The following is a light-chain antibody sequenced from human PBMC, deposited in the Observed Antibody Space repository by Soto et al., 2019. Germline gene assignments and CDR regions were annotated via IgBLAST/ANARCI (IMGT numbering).Light chain of an antibody. J-gene: IGKJ2*01. CDR1: QSVDSSY. CDR3: QQYDNSLYT. V-gene: IGKV3-20*01. Sequence: ENVLTQSPGTLSLSPGERATLSCRASQSVDSSYLAWYQQKPGQAPRLLIYGTSSRATGILDRFSGSGSGTDFALTINRLEPEDFAVYYCQQYDNSLYTFGQGTKLEIK. CDR2: GTS.